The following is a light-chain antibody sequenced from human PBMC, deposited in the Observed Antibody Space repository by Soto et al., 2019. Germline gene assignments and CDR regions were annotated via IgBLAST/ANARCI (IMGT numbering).Light chain of an antibody. CDR1: SSDVGGYNY. J-gene: IGLJ1*01. CDR3: SSYTTSNTRQIV. CDR2: DVS. Sequence: SLLPQPSSLSGSPGQSITLSCPGTSSDVGGYNYVSWYQQHPGKAPKFMIYDVSNRPSGVSNRFSGSKSGNTASLTISGLQAEEEADYYCSSYTTSNTRQIVFGTGTKVTVL. V-gene: IGLV2-14*01.